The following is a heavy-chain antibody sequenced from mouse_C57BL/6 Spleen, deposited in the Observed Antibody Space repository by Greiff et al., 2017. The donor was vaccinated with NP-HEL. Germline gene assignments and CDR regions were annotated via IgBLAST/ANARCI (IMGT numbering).Heavy chain of an antibody. CDR2: ILPGSGST. V-gene: IGHV1-9*01. J-gene: IGHJ3*01. Sequence: VQLQQSGAELMKPGASVKLSCKATGYTFTGYWIEWVKQRPGHGLEWIGEILPGSGSTNYNEKFEGKATFTADTSSNTAYMQLSSLTTEDSAIYYCARSSIYYGNYRFAYRGQGTLVTVSA. D-gene: IGHD2-1*01. CDR3: ARSSIYYGNYRFAY. CDR1: GYTFTGYW.